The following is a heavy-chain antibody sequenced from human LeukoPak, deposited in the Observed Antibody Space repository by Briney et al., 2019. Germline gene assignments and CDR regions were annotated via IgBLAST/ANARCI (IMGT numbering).Heavy chain of an antibody. CDR3: ASLGGNQWLVLGYYYGMDV. CDR1: GGTFSSYA. Sequence: GASVKVSCEASGGTFSSYAISWVRQAPGQGLEWMGGIIPIFGTANYAQKFQGRVTITADESTSTACMELSSLRSEDAAVYYCASLGGNQWLVLGYYYGMDVWGQGTTVTVSS. V-gene: IGHV1-69*13. J-gene: IGHJ6*02. D-gene: IGHD6-19*01. CDR2: IIPIFGTA.